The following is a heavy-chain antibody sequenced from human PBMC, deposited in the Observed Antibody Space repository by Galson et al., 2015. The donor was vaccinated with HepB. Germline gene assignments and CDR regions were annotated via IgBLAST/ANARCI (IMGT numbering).Heavy chain of an antibody. Sequence: SLRLSCAASGFTFSSYAMHWVRQAPGKGLEWVAVISYDGSNKYYADSVKGRFTISRDNSKNTLYLQMNSLRAEDTAVYYCARETYSSGSGTPAEYFQHWGQGTLVTVSS. D-gene: IGHD6-19*01. CDR1: GFTFSSYA. CDR2: ISYDGSNK. J-gene: IGHJ1*01. CDR3: ARETYSSGSGTPAEYFQH. V-gene: IGHV3-30-3*01.